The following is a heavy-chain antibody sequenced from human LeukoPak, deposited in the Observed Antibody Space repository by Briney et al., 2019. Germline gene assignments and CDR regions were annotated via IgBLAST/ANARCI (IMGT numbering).Heavy chain of an antibody. J-gene: IGHJ4*02. D-gene: IGHD3-9*01. CDR3: ARRPYKYYDILTGSYRSEFEY. CDR2: MNPNSGNT. V-gene: IGHV1-8*01. Sequence: GASVKVSCKASGYTFTNYDINWVRQATGQGLEWMGWMNPNSGNTGYAQKFQGRVTMTRNTSISTAYMELSSLRSEDTAVYYCARRPYKYYDILTGSYRSEFEYWGRGTLVTVSS. CDR1: GYTFTNYD.